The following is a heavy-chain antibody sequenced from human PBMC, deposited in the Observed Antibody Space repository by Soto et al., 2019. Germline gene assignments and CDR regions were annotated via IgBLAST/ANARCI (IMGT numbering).Heavy chain of an antibody. CDR3: AREKCRSCNYVDY. V-gene: IGHV4-31*03. CDR2: IYYSGST. D-gene: IGHD1-26*01. J-gene: IGHJ4*02. CDR1: GGSISSGGYY. Sequence: SETLSLTCTVSGGSISSGGYYWSWIRQHPGKGLEWIGYIYYSGSTYYNPSLKSRVTISVDTSKNQFSLKLSSVTAADTAVYYWAREKCRSCNYVDYWGQGTLVTVSS.